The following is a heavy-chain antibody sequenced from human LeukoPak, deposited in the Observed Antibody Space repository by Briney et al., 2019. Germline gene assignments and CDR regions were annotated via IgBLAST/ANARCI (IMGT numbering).Heavy chain of an antibody. Sequence: PSEALSLTWTVSGGSISSYYWSWILQPPGKALEWIGYIYYSGSTNYNPSLKSRVTISVDTSKNQFSLKLSSVTAADTAVYYCARENYDFWSGNAFDIWGQGTMVTVSS. J-gene: IGHJ3*02. D-gene: IGHD3-3*01. CDR2: IYYSGST. V-gene: IGHV4-59*01. CDR3: ARENYDFWSGNAFDI. CDR1: GGSISSYY.